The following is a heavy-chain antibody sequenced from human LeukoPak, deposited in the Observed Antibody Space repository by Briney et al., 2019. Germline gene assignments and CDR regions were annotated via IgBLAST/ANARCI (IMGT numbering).Heavy chain of an antibody. CDR2: INHSGST. CDR3: ARHRCSGGSCYPMNWFDP. D-gene: IGHD2-15*01. V-gene: IGHV4-4*02. CDR1: GDSISSSYW. Sequence: SETLSLTCAVSGDSISSSYWWSWVRQPPGKGLEWIGEINHSGSTNYNPSLKSRVTISVDTSKNQFSLKLSSVTAADTAVYYCARHRCSGGSCYPMNWFDPWGQGTLVTVSS. J-gene: IGHJ5*02.